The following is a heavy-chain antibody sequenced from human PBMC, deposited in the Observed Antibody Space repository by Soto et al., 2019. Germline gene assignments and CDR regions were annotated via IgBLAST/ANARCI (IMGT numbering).Heavy chain of an antibody. J-gene: IGHJ6*02. V-gene: IGHV5-51*01. Sequence: GESLKISCKGSGFSFTRYLIGWVRQMLGKGLEWMGIIYPGDSNTRYSPSLQGQVTISVDKAISTAYLQWSSLKATDTAMYYCASHAYDFWSGHPNPRYYYGMDVWGQGTTVTVSS. D-gene: IGHD3-3*01. CDR3: ASHAYDFWSGHPNPRYYYGMDV. CDR1: GFSFTRYL. CDR2: IYPGDSNT.